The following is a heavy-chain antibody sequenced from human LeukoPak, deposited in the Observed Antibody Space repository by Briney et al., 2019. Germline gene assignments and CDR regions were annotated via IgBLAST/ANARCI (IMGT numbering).Heavy chain of an antibody. J-gene: IGHJ4*02. Sequence: SETLSLTCAVYGGSFSGYYWSWIRQPPGKGLEWIGEINHSGSTNYNPSLKSRVTISVDTSKNQFSLKLSSVTAADTAVYYCARGGIFGVVKKIKNCFDYWGQGTLVTVSS. V-gene: IGHV4-34*01. CDR2: INHSGST. CDR1: GGSFSGYY. D-gene: IGHD3-3*01. CDR3: ARGGIFGVVKKIKNCFDY.